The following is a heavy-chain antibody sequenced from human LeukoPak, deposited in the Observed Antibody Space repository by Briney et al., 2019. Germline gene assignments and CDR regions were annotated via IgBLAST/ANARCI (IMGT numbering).Heavy chain of an antibody. V-gene: IGHV3-30*03. CDR2: ISRDGKRQ. D-gene: IGHD2-21*02. CDR3: ARDRLNRAYCGNDCYSAAFDY. Sequence: GGSLRLSCATSGFIFNNYDPHWVRQAPGKGLEWLATISRDGKRQFYTDSVKGRFTISRDDSRNTLYLQMNSLRPEDTAVYYCARDRLNRAYCGNDCYSAAFDYWGQGTLDTVSS. CDR1: GFIFNNYD. J-gene: IGHJ4*02.